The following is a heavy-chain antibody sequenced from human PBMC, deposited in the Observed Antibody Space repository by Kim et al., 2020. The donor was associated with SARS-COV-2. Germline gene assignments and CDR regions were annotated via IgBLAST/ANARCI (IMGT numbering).Heavy chain of an antibody. V-gene: IGHV3-11*01. J-gene: IGHJ6*02. CDR3: ARELVVVAAYYYYGMDV. CDR2: ISSSGRTI. Sequence: GGSLRLSCAASGFTFSDYYMSWIRQAPGKGLEWVSYISSSGRTIYYADSVKGRFTISRDNAKNSLYLQMNSLRAEDTAVYYCARELVVVAAYYYYGMDVWGQGTTVTVSS. D-gene: IGHD2-15*01. CDR1: GFTFSDYY.